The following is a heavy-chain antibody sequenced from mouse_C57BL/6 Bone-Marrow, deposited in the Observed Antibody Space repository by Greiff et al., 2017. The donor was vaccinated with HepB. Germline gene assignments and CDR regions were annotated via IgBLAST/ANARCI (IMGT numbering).Heavy chain of an antibody. CDR3: ARRGSWDYYAMDY. V-gene: IGHV5-2*03. J-gene: IGHJ4*01. CDR1: EYEFPSHD. CDR2: INSDGGST. Sequence: DVMLVESGGGLVQPGESLKLSCESNEYEFPSHDMSWVRKTPEKRLELVAAINSDGGSTYYPDTMERRFIISRDNTKNTLYLQMSSLRSEDTALYYCARRGSWDYYAMDYWGQGTSVTVSS. D-gene: IGHD1-3*01.